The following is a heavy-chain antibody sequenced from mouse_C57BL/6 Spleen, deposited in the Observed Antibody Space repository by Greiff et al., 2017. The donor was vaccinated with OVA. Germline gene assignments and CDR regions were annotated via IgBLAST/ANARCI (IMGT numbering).Heavy chain of an antibody. CDR2: IDPSDSYT. Sequence: QVQLQQPGAELVKPGASVKLSCKASGYTFTSYWMQWVKQRPGQGLEWIGEIDPSDSYTNYNQKLTGKATLTVDTASSTAYMQLSSLTSEDSAVYYCARSVGRRGFAYWGQGTLVTVSA. CDR3: ARSVGRRGFAY. J-gene: IGHJ3*01. CDR1: GYTFTSYW. D-gene: IGHD1-1*02. V-gene: IGHV1-50*01.